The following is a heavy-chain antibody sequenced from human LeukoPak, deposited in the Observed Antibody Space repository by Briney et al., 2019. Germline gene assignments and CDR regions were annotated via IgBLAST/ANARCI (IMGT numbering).Heavy chain of an antibody. V-gene: IGHV4-38-2*01. D-gene: IGHD2-2*01. J-gene: IGHJ3*02. CDR1: GYSISSGYY. CDR3: ARSTPRDAFDI. Sequence: SETLSLTCAVPGYSISSGYYWGWIRQPPGKRLEWIGSIYHSGSTYYNPSLKSRVTISVDTSKNQFSLKLSSVTAADTAVYYCARSTPRDAFDIWGQGTMVTVSS. CDR2: IYHSGST.